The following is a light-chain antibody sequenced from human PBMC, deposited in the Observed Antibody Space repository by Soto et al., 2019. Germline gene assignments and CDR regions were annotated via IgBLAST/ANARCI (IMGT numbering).Light chain of an antibody. CDR1: PSISSD. J-gene: IGKJ2*01. CDR3: QQSYSTPRT. V-gene: IGKV1-39*01. Sequence: DIPMTQSPSSLSASVGDRVTITCRASPSISSDLNWYQQKPGKAPKLLIYAASSLQSGVPSRFSGSGSGTDFTLTISSLQPEDFATYYCQQSYSTPRTFGQGTKLEIK. CDR2: AAS.